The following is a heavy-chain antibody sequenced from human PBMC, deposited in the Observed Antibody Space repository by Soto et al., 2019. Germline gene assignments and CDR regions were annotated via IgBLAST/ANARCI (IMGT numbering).Heavy chain of an antibody. J-gene: IGHJ6*02. CDR3: ARDRITGTPDLTGGGMDV. CDR2: INPNSGGT. D-gene: IGHD1-20*01. Sequence: ASVKVSCKASGYTFAGHYLHWVRQAPGQGLEWMGWINPNSGGTNYAQKFQGWVTMTRDTSISTAYMELSRLRSDDTAVYYCARDRITGTPDLTGGGMDVWGQGTTVTVSS. V-gene: IGHV1-2*04. CDR1: GYTFAGHY.